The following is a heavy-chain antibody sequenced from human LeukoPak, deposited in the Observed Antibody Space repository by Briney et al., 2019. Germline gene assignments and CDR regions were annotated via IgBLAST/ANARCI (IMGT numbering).Heavy chain of an antibody. J-gene: IGHJ6*04. Sequence: GGSLRLSCAASGFTFSNFWMSWVRQAPGKGLEWVSYISSSGSTIYYADSVKGRFTISRDNAKNSLYLQMNSLSAEDTAVYYCAELGITMIGGVWGKGTTVTISS. V-gene: IGHV3-48*04. CDR3: AELGITMIGGV. CDR2: ISSSGSTI. D-gene: IGHD3-10*02. CDR1: GFTFSNFW.